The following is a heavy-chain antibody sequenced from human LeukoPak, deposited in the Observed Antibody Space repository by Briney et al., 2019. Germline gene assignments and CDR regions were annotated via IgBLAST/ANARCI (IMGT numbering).Heavy chain of an antibody. Sequence: GGSLRLSCAASGFTFSTYGMHWVRQAPGKGLEWVAVISYDDGSNKYYADSVKGRFTISRDNSKNTLHLQMNSLRAEDTAVYYCAKEYQSSGYSFLTDYWGRGTLVTVSS. CDR2: ISYDDGSNK. CDR1: GFTFSTYG. CDR3: AKEYQSSGYSFLTDY. D-gene: IGHD3-22*01. V-gene: IGHV3-30*18. J-gene: IGHJ4*02.